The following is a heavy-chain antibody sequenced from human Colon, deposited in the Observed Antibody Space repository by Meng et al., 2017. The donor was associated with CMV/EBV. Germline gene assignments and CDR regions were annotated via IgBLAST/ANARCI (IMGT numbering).Heavy chain of an antibody. CDR1: VYTFTSNP. J-gene: IGHJ4*02. D-gene: IGHD6-19*01. V-gene: IGHV1-3*01. CDR3: AREVAVAGHFDY. Sequence: KAYVYTFTSNPMHWVRQAPGQRLEWMGWINAGDGYTKYSQIFQGRVTITRDTSANTAYMELSSLRSEDTAVYYCAREVAVAGHFDYWGQGTLVTVSS. CDR2: INAGDGYT.